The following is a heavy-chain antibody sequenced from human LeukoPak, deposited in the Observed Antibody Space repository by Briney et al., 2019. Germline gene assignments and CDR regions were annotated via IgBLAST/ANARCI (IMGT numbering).Heavy chain of an antibody. J-gene: IGHJ6*02. V-gene: IGHV3-23*01. Sequence: PGGSLRLPCAASGFTFSSYAMSWVRQAPGKGLEWVSAISGSGGSTYYADSVKGRFTISRDNSKNTLYLQMNSLRAEDTAVYYCAKDKQSDFWSGLGDYYYYGMDVWGQGTTVTVSS. CDR2: ISGSGGST. D-gene: IGHD3-3*01. CDR1: GFTFSSYA. CDR3: AKDKQSDFWSGLGDYYYYGMDV.